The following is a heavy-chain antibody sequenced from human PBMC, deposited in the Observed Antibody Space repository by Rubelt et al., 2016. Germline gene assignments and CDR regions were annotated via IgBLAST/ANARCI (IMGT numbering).Heavy chain of an antibody. CDR1: GYSISSGYY. Sequence: QVQLQESGPGLVKPSETLSLICTVSGYSISSGYYWGWIRQPPGKGLEWIGSIWHSGSTYYHPSLKSRVTISADTSKNQLSLKLSSMTAADTAVYYCARATTVVTHIAYWGQGTLVTVSS. CDR3: ARATTVVTHIAY. D-gene: IGHD4-23*01. J-gene: IGHJ4*02. CDR2: IWHSGST. V-gene: IGHV4-38-2*02.